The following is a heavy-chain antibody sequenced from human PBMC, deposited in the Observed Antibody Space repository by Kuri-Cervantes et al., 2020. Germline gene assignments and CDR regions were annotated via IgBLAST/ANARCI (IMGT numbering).Heavy chain of an antibody. D-gene: IGHD5-12*01. CDR2: ISYDGSNK. CDR1: GFTFSSYA. J-gene: IGHJ6*02. CDR3: ARDASGYGENYYYYGMDV. V-gene: IGHV3-30-3*01. Sequence: GESLKISCAAPGFTFSSYAMHWVRQAPGKGLEWVAVISYDGSNKYYADSVKGRFTISRDNSKNTLYLQMNSLRAEDTAVYYCARDASGYGENYYYYGMDVWGQGTTVTVSS.